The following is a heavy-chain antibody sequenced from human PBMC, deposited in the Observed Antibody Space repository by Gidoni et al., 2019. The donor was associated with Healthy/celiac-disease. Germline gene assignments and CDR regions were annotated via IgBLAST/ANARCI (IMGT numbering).Heavy chain of an antibody. CDR3: ARDLSGPGYTIYMDV. CDR2: INPNSGGT. J-gene: IGHJ6*03. CDR1: GYTFTGYY. V-gene: IGHV1-2*04. D-gene: IGHD6-13*01. Sequence: QVQLVQSGAEVKKPGASVKVSCKASGYTFTGYYIHWVRQAPGQGLEWMGWINPNSGGTNYAQKFQGWVTMTRDTSISTAYMELSRLRSDDTAVYYCARDLSGPGYTIYMDVWGKGTTVTVSS.